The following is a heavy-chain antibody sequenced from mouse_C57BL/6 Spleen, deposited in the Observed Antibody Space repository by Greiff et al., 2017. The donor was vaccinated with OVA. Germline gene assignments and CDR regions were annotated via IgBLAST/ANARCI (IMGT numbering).Heavy chain of an antibody. CDR1: GFTFTDYY. CDR2: IRNKANGYTT. Sequence: EVHLVESGGGLVQPGGSLSLSCAASGFTFTDYYMSWVRQPPGKALEWLGFIRNKANGYTTEYSASVKGRFTISRDNSQSILYLQMNALRAEDSATYYCARWRGYGCDEGRYYAMDYWGQGTSVTVSS. D-gene: IGHD2-2*01. J-gene: IGHJ4*01. CDR3: ARWRGYGCDEGRYYAMDY. V-gene: IGHV7-3*01.